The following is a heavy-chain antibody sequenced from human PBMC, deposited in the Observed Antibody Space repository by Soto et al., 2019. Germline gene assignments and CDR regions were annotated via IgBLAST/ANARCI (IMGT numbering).Heavy chain of an antibody. CDR2: ISSSSSYI. V-gene: IGHV3-21*01. J-gene: IGHJ6*02. Sequence: EVQLVESGGGLVKPGGSLRLSCAASGFTFSSYIMNWVRQAPEKGLEWVSSISSSSSYIYYADSVKGRFTISRDNAKDSMYLQMNSLKDDAMAVYYCARVEAYCGGDCYYGSYYGMDFWGQGTTVTVSS. CDR1: GFTFSSYI. CDR3: ARVEAYCGGDCYYGSYYGMDF. D-gene: IGHD2-21*02.